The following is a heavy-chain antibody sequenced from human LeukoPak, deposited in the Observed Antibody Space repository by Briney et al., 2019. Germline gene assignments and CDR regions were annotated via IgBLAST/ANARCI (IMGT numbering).Heavy chain of an antibody. CDR2: ISSRGSSI. CDR1: GFTFSDYY. D-gene: IGHD6-13*01. J-gene: IGHJ4*02. CDR3: AGGLQAAGLDY. V-gene: IGHV3-11*01. Sequence: GGSLRLSCAASGFTFSDYYMSWIRQTPGKGLEWVSYISSRGSSIYYADPVKGRFTISRDNAKNSLYLRMNSLRAEDTAVYYCAGGLQAAGLDYWGQGTLVTVSS.